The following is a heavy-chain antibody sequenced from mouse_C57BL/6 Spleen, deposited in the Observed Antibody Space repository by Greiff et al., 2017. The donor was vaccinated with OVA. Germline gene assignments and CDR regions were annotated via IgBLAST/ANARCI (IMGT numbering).Heavy chain of an antibody. Sequence: EVQGVESGPELVKPGASVKMSCKASGYTFTDYNMHWVKQSHGKSLEWIGYINPNNGGTSYNQKFKGKATLTVNKSSSTAYMELRSLTSEDSAVYYCAREELGRGAWFAYWGQGTLVTVSA. CDR2: INPNNGGT. J-gene: IGHJ3*01. D-gene: IGHD4-1*01. CDR3: AREELGRGAWFAY. CDR1: GYTFTDYN. V-gene: IGHV1-22*01.